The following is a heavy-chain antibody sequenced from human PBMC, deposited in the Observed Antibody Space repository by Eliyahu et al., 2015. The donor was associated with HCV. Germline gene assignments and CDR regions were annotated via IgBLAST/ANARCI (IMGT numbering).Heavy chain of an antibody. J-gene: IGHJ3*01. CDR3: ARPEAGSLGGFNF. V-gene: IGHV5-51*03. D-gene: IGHD6-19*01. CDR2: IYPADSDT. Sequence: EVQLVQSGAEVXKPGESLKISCKGSGYTFPVYWIAWVRQMPGKGLEWMGMIYPADSDTRYSPSFQGQVTMSVDKSTTTAYLQWSSLKASDTAMYYCARPEAGSLGGFNFWGRGTMVNVSS. CDR1: GYTFPVYW.